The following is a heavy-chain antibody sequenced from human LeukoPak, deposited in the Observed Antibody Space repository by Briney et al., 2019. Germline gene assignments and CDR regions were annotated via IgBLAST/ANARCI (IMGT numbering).Heavy chain of an antibody. CDR1: GFTFSSYW. J-gene: IGHJ4*02. V-gene: IGHV3-74*01. Sequence: PGGSLRLSCAASGFTFSSYWMHWVRQAPGKGLVSVSRISPTGSTTSYADSVKGRFTVSRDNAKNTLYLQVNNLRAEDTAVYYCARGPNSNWSGLDFWGQGTLLTVSS. D-gene: IGHD6-6*01. CDR2: ISPTGSTT. CDR3: ARGPNSNWSGLDF.